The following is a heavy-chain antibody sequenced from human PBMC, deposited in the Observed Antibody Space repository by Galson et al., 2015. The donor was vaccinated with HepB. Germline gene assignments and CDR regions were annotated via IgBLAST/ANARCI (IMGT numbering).Heavy chain of an antibody. J-gene: IGHJ4*02. CDR2: IWYDGSNK. D-gene: IGHD2-15*01. CDR1: GFTFSSYG. V-gene: IGHV3-33*08. Sequence: SLRLSCAASGFTFSSYGMHWVRQAPGKGLEWVAVIWYDGSNKYYADSVKGRFTISRDNSKNTLYLQMNSLRAEDTAVYYCARDSGPMRVVVYYFDYWGQGTLVTVSS. CDR3: ARDSGPMRVVVYYFDY.